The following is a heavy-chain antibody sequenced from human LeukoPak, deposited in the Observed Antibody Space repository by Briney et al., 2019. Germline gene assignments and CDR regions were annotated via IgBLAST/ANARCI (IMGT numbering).Heavy chain of an antibody. CDR2: IDSSGIGT. CDR1: GFNFYSYW. CDR3: ARGGIGGYYYFDY. V-gene: IGHV3-74*01. J-gene: IGHJ4*02. D-gene: IGHD6-13*01. Sequence: PGGSLRLSCTASGFNFYSYWMHWVRQAPGKGLVWVSRIDSSGIGTSYADSVKGRFTISRDNAKNTLYLQMNSLRAEDTAVYYCARGGIGGYYYFDYWGQGTLVTVSS.